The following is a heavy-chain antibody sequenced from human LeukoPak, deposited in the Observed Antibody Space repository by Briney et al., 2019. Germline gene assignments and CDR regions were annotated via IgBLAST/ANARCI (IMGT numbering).Heavy chain of an antibody. J-gene: IGHJ4*02. CDR3: ASPFVCVDTAMDAGCYFDY. V-gene: IGHV3-21*01. CDR2: ISSSSSYI. D-gene: IGHD5-18*01. CDR1: GFTFSSYS. Sequence: GGSLRLSCAASGFTFSSYSMNWVRQALGKGLEWVSSISSSSSYIYYADSVKGRFTISRDNAKNSLYLQMNSLRAEDTAVYYCASPFVCVDTAMDAGCYFDYWGQGTLVTVSS.